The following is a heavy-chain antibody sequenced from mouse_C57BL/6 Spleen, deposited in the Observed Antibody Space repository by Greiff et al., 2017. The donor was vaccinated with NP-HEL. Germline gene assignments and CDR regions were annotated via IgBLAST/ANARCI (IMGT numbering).Heavy chain of an antibody. CDR3: TRDGYDYDVCAMDY. J-gene: IGHJ4*01. CDR1: GYTFTDYE. CDR2: IDPETGGT. D-gene: IGHD2-4*01. Sequence: VKLMESGAELVRPGASVTLSCKASGYTFTDYEMHWVKQTPVHGLEWIGAIDPETGGTAYNQKFKGKAILTADKSSSTAYMELRSLTSEDSAVYYCTRDGYDYDVCAMDYWGQGTSVTVSS. V-gene: IGHV1-15*01.